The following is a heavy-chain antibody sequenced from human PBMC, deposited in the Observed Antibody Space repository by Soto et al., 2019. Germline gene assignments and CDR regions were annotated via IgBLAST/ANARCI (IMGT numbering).Heavy chain of an antibody. J-gene: IGHJ5*02. Sequence: PSETLSLTCTVSGGSISSGGYYWSWIRQHPGKGLEWIGYIYYSGSTYYNPSLKSRVTISVDTSKNQFSLKLSSVTAADTAVYYCARVQTGYSSSWYVRWFDPWGQGTLVTVSS. CDR1: GGSISSGGYY. CDR2: IYYSGST. D-gene: IGHD6-13*01. CDR3: ARVQTGYSSSWYVRWFDP. V-gene: IGHV4-31*03.